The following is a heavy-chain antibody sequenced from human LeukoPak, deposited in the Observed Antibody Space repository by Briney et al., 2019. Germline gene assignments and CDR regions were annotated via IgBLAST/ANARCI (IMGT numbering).Heavy chain of an antibody. CDR3: AREDSYYDTSSFDI. V-gene: IGHV4-30-2*01. CDR1: GGSISSGGYY. Sequence: SETLSLTCTVSGGSISSGGYYWSWIRQPPGKGLEWIGYIYHSGSTYYNPSLKSRVTISVDKSKNQFSLKLNSVTAADTAVYYCAREDSYYDTSSFDIWGQGTMVTVSS. D-gene: IGHD3-22*01. J-gene: IGHJ3*02. CDR2: IYHSGST.